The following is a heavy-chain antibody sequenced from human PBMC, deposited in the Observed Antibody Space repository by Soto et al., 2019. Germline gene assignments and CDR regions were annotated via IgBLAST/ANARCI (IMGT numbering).Heavy chain of an antibody. CDR2: INPNSGGT. D-gene: IGHD2-2*01. CDR3: ARMRSAIVVGYYYYGMDV. V-gene: IGHV1-2*04. CDR1: GYTLTGYY. J-gene: IGHJ6*02. Sequence: ASVKVSCKASGYTLTGYYMHWVRQAPGQGLEWMGWINPNSGGTNYAQKFQGWVTMTRDTSISTAYMELSRLRSDDTAVYYCARMRSAIVVGYYYYGMDVWGQGTTVTVSS.